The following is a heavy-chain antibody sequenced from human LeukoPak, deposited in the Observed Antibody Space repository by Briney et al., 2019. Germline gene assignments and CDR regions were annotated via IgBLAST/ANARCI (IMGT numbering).Heavy chain of an antibody. CDR3: ARAGSGPGNWFDP. Sequence: SETLSLTCTVSGYSISSGCYWGWIRPPPGKGLEWIGSIYRSGSTYYNPSLKSRVTISVDASKNQFSLQLSSVTAADTAVYYCARAGSGPGNWFDPWGQGTLVTVSS. V-gene: IGHV4-38-2*02. D-gene: IGHD6-19*01. J-gene: IGHJ5*02. CDR2: IYRSGST. CDR1: GYSISSGCY.